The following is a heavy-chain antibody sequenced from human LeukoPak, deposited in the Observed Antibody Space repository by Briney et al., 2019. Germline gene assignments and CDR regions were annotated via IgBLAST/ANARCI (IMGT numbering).Heavy chain of an antibody. Sequence: ASVKVSCKASGGTFNSYAISWVRQAPGQGLEWMGRIIPILGIANYAQKFQGRVTITADKSTSTAYMELSSLRSEDTAVYYCASYYGSGSYYAPYYYGMDVWGQGTTVTVSS. V-gene: IGHV1-69*04. J-gene: IGHJ6*02. D-gene: IGHD3-10*01. CDR2: IIPILGIA. CDR3: ASYYGSGSYYAPYYYGMDV. CDR1: GGTFNSYA.